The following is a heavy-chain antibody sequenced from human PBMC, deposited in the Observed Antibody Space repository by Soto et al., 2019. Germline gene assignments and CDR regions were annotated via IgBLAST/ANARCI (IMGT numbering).Heavy chain of an antibody. V-gene: IGHV3-7*01. Sequence: EVQLVESGGDLVQPGGSLRLSCAASGFAFSGYWMSWVRQAPGKGLEGVANIKQDGSEKYYVDSVKGRFTISRDNAKNSLYLQMNGLRVEDTAVYYCARATSGAAYWGQGTLLTVSS. D-gene: IGHD1-26*01. CDR1: GFAFSGYW. J-gene: IGHJ4*02. CDR3: ARATSGAAY. CDR2: IKQDGSEK.